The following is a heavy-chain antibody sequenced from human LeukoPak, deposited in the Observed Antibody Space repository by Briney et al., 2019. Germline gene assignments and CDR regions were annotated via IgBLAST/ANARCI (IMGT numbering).Heavy chain of an antibody. CDR2: ISSSSSYI. D-gene: IGHD1-26*01. CDR1: GFTFSSYS. V-gene: IGHV3-21*01. Sequence: GGSLRLSCAASGFTFSSYSMNWVRQAPGKGLEWVSSISSSSSYIHYADSVRGRFTISRDNAKNSLFLQMNSLRGEDTAVNYCARDPYSGSYSDYYYYMDVWGKGTTVTVSS. J-gene: IGHJ6*03. CDR3: ARDPYSGSYSDYYYYMDV.